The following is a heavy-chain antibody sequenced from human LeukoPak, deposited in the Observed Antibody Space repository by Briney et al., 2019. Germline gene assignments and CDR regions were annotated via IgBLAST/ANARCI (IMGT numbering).Heavy chain of an antibody. CDR1: GFTFSSCE. D-gene: IGHD1-1*01. V-gene: IGHV3-48*03. CDR3: ARGASGSIDY. J-gene: IGHJ4*02. Sequence: HPGGSLRLSCAASGFTFSSCEMYWVRQAPGRGLEWVSFTSGTTTTVHYADSVRGRFTISRDNAKNSLYLQMNSLRAEDTAIYYCARGASGSIDYWGQGTLVTVSS. CDR2: TSGTTTTV.